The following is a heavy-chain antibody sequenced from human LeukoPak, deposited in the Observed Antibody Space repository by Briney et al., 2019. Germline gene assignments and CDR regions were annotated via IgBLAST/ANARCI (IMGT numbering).Heavy chain of an antibody. D-gene: IGHD2-2*01. J-gene: IGHJ4*02. CDR1: GFTFSTYW. CDR2: IKPDGTEK. Sequence: GGSLRLSCAASGFTFSTYWMSWVRQVPGKGFEWVATIKPDGTEKYHVDSVKGRFTISGDNAKNSLYLQMSSLRAEDTAVYYCARDGRVFVVPSIRGQGTLVTVS. V-gene: IGHV3-7*01. CDR3: ARDGRVFVVPSI.